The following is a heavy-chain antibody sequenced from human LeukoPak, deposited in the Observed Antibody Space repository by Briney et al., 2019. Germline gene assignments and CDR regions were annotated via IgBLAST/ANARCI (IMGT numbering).Heavy chain of an antibody. D-gene: IGHD3-22*01. V-gene: IGHV3-53*01. CDR3: ARGLFLSGYLDAFDI. Sequence: GGSLRLSCAASGFTFSTYTMNWVRQAPGKGLEWVSLIYSDGRTYYADSVKGRCTISRDNSKNTLYLQMNSLRVEDTAVYYCARGLFLSGYLDAFDIWGQGTVVTVSS. CDR1: GFTFSTYT. J-gene: IGHJ3*02. CDR2: IYSDGRT.